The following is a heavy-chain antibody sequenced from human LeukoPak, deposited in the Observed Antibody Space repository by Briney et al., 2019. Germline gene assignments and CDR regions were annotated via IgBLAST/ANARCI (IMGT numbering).Heavy chain of an antibody. V-gene: IGHV1-2*02. CDR3: ARGGHHRGYSGYDYPDY. Sequence: ASVKVSFKASGYTFTGYYMHWVRQAPGQGLEWMGWINPNSGGTNYARKFQGRVTMTRDMSISTAYMELSRLRSDDTAVYYCARGGHHRGYSGYDYPDYWGQGTLVTVSS. CDR2: INPNSGGT. D-gene: IGHD5-12*01. CDR1: GYTFTGYY. J-gene: IGHJ4*02.